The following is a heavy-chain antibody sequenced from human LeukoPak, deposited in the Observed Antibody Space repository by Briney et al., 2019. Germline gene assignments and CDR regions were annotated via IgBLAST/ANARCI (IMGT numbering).Heavy chain of an antibody. CDR1: GFTFSSYG. D-gene: IGHD3-22*01. Sequence: GGSLRLSCAASGFTFSSYGMSWVRQAPGKGLEWVSAISGSGGSTYYADPVKGRFTISRDNSKNTLYLQMNSLRAEDTAVYYCAKARSYYYDSSDALDYWGQGTLVTVSS. CDR3: AKARSYYYDSSDALDY. J-gene: IGHJ4*02. CDR2: ISGSGGST. V-gene: IGHV3-23*01.